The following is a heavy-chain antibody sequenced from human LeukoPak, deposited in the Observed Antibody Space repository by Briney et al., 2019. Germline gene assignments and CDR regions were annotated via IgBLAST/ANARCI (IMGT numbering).Heavy chain of an antibody. CDR1: XXTFTGXY. D-gene: IGHD6-19*01. Sequence: VXVSCKXXXXTFTGXYMHWVRQAPGQGLEWMGWINPNSGGTNYAQKFQGRVTMTRDTSISTAYMELSRLRSDDTAVYYCARDIAVRNWFDPWGQGTLVTVSS. CDR3: ARDIAVRNWFDP. CDR2: INPNSGGT. V-gene: IGHV1-2*02. J-gene: IGHJ5*02.